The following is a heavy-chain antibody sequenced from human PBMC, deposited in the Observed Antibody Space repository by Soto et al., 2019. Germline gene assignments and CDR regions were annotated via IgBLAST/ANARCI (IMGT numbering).Heavy chain of an antibody. D-gene: IGHD1-26*01. CDR1: GYTFTGYY. Sequence: ASVKVSCKGSGYTFTGYYIHWVRQTPEQGPEWMGEISPQTGGTKYAQKYQGRVTMTRDTSITTVYMELSNLSPDDTAVYYCGRGRSGELVIFYRGQGTLVTVSS. V-gene: IGHV1-2*02. CDR2: ISPQTGGT. CDR3: GRGRSGELVIFY. J-gene: IGHJ4*02.